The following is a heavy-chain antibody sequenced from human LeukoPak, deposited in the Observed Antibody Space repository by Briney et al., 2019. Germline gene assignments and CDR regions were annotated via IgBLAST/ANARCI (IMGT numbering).Heavy chain of an antibody. D-gene: IGHD2-15*01. CDR2: IYSIGNT. Sequence: PGGSLRLSCLASGCTVSGHYMSWLRQAPGKGLEWVSIIYSIGNTFYGDSVKGRFTISRDNSKNTLNLQMNSLRAEDTAVYYCARHRVVAASLDAFDMWGEGTMVTVSS. CDR3: ARHRVVAASLDAFDM. J-gene: IGHJ3*02. CDR1: GCTVSGHY. V-gene: IGHV3-53*01.